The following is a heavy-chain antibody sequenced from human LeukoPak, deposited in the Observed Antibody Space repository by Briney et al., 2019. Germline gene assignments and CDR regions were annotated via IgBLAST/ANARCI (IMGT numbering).Heavy chain of an antibody. CDR1: GYTFTTYA. V-gene: IGHV1-3*01. D-gene: IGHD3-10*01. CDR3: ARSPMVRGVITTFDY. J-gene: IGHJ4*02. Sequence: ASVKVSCTASGYTFTTYAIHWVRQAPGQRLEWMGWINVGNANTKYSQKLQGRVTITRDTSASTAYMELSTLRSEDTAVYYCARSPMVRGVITTFDYWGQGTLVTVSS. CDR2: INVGNANT.